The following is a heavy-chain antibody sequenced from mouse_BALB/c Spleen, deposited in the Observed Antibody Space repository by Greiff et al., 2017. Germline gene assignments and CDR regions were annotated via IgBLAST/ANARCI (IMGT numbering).Heavy chain of an antibody. CDR3: ARGYDVPWFAY. CDR2: IYPGDGDT. CDR1: GYTFTSYW. V-gene: IGHV1-87*01. J-gene: IGHJ3*01. Sequence: LVESGAELARPGASVKLSCKASGYTFTSYWMQWVKQRPGQGLEWIGAIYPGDGDTRYTQKFKGKATLTADKSSSTAYMQLSSLASEDSAVYYCARGYDVPWFAYWGQGTLVTVSA. D-gene: IGHD2-2*01.